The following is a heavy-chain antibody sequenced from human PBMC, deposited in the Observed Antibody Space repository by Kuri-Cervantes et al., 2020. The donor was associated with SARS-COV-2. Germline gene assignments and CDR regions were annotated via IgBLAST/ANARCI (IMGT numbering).Heavy chain of an antibody. D-gene: IGHD3-9*01. Sequence: ASVKVSCKASGYTFTGYYMHWVRQAPGQGLEWMGWINPNSGGTNYAQKFQGRVTMTRDTSISTAYMELSRLRSDDTAVYYCARDIPGGFDWLLRSDYYYYYMDVWGKGTTVTVSS. J-gene: IGHJ6*03. CDR2: INPNSGGT. CDR1: GYTFTGYY. V-gene: IGHV1-2*02. CDR3: ARDIPGGFDWLLRSDYYYYYMDV.